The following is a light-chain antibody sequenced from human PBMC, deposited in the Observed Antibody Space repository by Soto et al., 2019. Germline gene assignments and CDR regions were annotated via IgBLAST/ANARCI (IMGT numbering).Light chain of an antibody. CDR1: QSLRDSDGYNY. V-gene: IGKV2-28*01. J-gene: IGKJ1*01. CDR2: LGS. CDR3: VQALQNPPT. Sequence: DIVMTQSPLSLPVTPGEPASISCRSSQSLRDSDGYNYLDWYLQKSGQSPQLLIYLGSNRASGVPDRFSGSGSGTDFTLKISRVEAEDVGIYYCVQALQNPPTFGQGTKVEIK.